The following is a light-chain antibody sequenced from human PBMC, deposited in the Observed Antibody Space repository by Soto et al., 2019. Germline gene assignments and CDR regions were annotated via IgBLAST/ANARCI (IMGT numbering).Light chain of an antibody. CDR2: GAS. J-gene: IGKJ2*01. V-gene: IGKV3-15*01. CDR3: QQYHNWPPQYT. CDR1: HSVASN. Sequence: EIVMTQSPASLSVSPGDGATLSCRASHSVASNVAWYQQKPGQGPRLLIHGASTRAVGVPARFSGSGSETDFPLTISSLQSEDFAVYYCQQYHNWPPQYTFGQGTKLQIK.